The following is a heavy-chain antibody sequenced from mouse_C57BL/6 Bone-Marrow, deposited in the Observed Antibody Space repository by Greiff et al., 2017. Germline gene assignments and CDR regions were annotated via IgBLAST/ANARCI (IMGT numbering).Heavy chain of an antibody. D-gene: IGHD2-4*01. CDR2: MHPNGGSP. V-gene: IGHV1-64*01. J-gene: IGHJ4*01. CDR3: ARSYDYDDYTTDY. Sequence: QVQLKQPGAELVKPGASVKLSCKASGYTFTNYWMHWVKQRPGQGLEWIGMMHPNGGSPDYNEKFKSEATLSVDKSSRTAYMELSSLTSEDSAVYYCARSYDYDDYTTDYWGQGTSVTVSS. CDR1: GYTFTNYW.